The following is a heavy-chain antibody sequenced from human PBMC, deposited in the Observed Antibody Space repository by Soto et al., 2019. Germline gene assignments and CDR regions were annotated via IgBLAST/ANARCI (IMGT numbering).Heavy chain of an antibody. V-gene: IGHV4-30-2*01. CDR3: ARAPTVAGMDV. J-gene: IGHJ6*02. CDR1: GGSISSGRYT. D-gene: IGHD4-4*01. CDR2: IYHSGST. Sequence: SETLSLTCAVSGGSISSGRYTWNWFRQPPGKGLEWIGYIYHSGSTYYNPSLKSRVTISVDRSKNQFSLMLSSVTAADTAVYYCARAPTVAGMDVWGQGTTVTVSS.